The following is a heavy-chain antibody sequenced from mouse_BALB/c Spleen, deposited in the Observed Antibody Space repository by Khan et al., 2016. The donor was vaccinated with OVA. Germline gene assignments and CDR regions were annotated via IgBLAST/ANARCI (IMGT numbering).Heavy chain of an antibody. J-gene: IGHJ3*01. CDR2: IRYDGDS. Sequence: LQQSRPGLVKPSQSLSLTCSVTGYSINSGYFWNWIRQFPGNKLEWMGYIRYDGDSNYNPSLKNRISITRDTSKNQFFLKLDSVTPEDTATYYCARGGSSGPAWFAYWGQGTLVAVSA. CDR1: GYSINSGYF. CDR3: ARGGSSGPAWFAY. V-gene: IGHV3-6*02. D-gene: IGHD3-1*01.